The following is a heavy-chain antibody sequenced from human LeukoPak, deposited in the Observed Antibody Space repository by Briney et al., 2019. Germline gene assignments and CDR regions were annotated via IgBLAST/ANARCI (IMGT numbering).Heavy chain of an antibody. J-gene: IGHJ4*02. CDR3: ARRGGSSGYFDY. Sequence: TGGSLRLACAATGFTFSSYSMNWVRQAPGKGLEWVSSISSSSSYIYYADSVKGRFTISRDNAKNSLYLQMNSLRDEDTAVYYCARRGGSSGYFDYWGQGTLVTVSS. CDR1: GFTFSSYS. CDR2: ISSSSSYI. V-gene: IGHV3-21*01. D-gene: IGHD2-15*01.